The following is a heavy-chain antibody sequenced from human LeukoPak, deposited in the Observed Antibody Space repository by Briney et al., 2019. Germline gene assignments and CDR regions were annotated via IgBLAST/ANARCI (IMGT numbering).Heavy chain of an antibody. CDR2: IHHSGSRFESGST. CDR1: GYSIINTFY. V-gene: IGHV4-38-2*02. D-gene: IGHD2-2*01. CDR3: ARNVTSGFFND. Sequence: SETLSLTCTVSGYSIINTFYWGWIRQSPGKGLEWIGSIHHSGSRFESGSTHYNPSLKSRVTVSADTSKNQFSLTLRSVTAADTAAYFCARNVTSGFFNDWGLGILATVSS. J-gene: IGHJ1*01.